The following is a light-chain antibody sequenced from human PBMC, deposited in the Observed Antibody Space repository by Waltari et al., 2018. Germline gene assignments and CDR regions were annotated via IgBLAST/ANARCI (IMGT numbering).Light chain of an antibody. V-gene: IGKV3-20*01. Sequence: EIVLTQSPGTLSLSPGERGTLSCRASQTATSSPLSWFQQKPGQAPRLLIYGTSTRATDIPDRFSGSGSGTDFTLTISRLEPEDFAVYYCQLSGSSPTFGQGTKVEIK. CDR3: QLSGSSPT. J-gene: IGKJ1*01. CDR2: GTS. CDR1: QTATSSP.